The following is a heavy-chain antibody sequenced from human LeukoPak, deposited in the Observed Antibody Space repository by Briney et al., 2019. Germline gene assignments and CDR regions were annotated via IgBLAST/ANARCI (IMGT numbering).Heavy chain of an antibody. V-gene: IGHV3-23*01. Sequence: GGSLRLSCAASGFAFSSYAMSWVRHAPGKGLEWVSAISGSGGSTYYADSVKGRFTISRDNSKNTLYLQMKSLRAEDTAVYYCAKGQLIETYYDFWSGYHKGSYYFDYWGQGTLVTVSS. CDR1: GFAFSSYA. CDR2: ISGSGGST. CDR3: AKGQLIETYYDFWSGYHKGSYYFDY. D-gene: IGHD3-3*01. J-gene: IGHJ4*02.